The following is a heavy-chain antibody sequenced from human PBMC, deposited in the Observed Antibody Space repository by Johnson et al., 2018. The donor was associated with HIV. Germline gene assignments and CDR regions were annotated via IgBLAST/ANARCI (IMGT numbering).Heavy chain of an antibody. D-gene: IGHD1-26*01. Sequence: QVQLVESGGGVVQPGRSLRLSCAASGFTFSDNYMSWIRQAPGKGLEWVSYISTSGSTHYADSVKGRFTISRDYSKNTLYLQMNSLRGEDTAVYYCATDRGGSYDAFHIWGQGTMVTVSS. CDR2: ISTSGST. V-gene: IGHV3-11*01. CDR1: GFTFSDNY. CDR3: ATDRGGSYDAFHI. J-gene: IGHJ3*02.